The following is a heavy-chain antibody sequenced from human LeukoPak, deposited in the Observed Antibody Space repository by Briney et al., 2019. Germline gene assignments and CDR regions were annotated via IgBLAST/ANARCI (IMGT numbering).Heavy chain of an antibody. V-gene: IGHV1-18*01. CDR2: ISAYNGNT. J-gene: IGHJ4*02. CDR3: ARTPGYYGSGSPYPYYFDY. Sequence: ASVKVSCKASGYTFTRYGISWVRQAPGQGLEWMGWISAYNGNTNYAQKLQGRVTMTTDTSTSTAYMELRSLRSDDTAVYYCARTPGYYGSGSPYPYYFDYWGQGTLVTVSS. CDR1: GYTFTRYG. D-gene: IGHD3-10*01.